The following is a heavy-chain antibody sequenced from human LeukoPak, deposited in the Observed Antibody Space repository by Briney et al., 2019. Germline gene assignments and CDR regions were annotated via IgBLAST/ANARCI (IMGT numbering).Heavy chain of an antibody. CDR3: ARGSYYDILTGYYREYYYYGMDV. D-gene: IGHD3-9*01. J-gene: IGHJ6*02. CDR2: INPSGGST. V-gene: IGHV1-46*01. Sequence: ASVKVSCKASGYTFTSYYMHWVRQAPGQGLEWMGIINPSGGSTSYAQKFQGRVTMTRNTSISTAYMELSSLRSEDTAVYYCARGSYYDILTGYYREYYYYGMDVWGQGTTVTVSS. CDR1: GYTFTSYY.